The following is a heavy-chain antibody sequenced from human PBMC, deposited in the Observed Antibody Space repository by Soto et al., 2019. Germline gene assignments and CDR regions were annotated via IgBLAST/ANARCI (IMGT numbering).Heavy chain of an antibody. Sequence: SGGSLRLSCAASGFTVSSNYMSWVRQAPGKGLEWVSVIYSGGSTYYADSVKGRFTISRDNSKNTLYLQMNSLRAEDTAVYYCARWRLLVGQGMDVWGQGTTVTVSS. D-gene: IGHD3-22*01. CDR2: IYSGGST. J-gene: IGHJ6*02. CDR1: GFTVSSNY. CDR3: ARWRLLVGQGMDV. V-gene: IGHV3-53*01.